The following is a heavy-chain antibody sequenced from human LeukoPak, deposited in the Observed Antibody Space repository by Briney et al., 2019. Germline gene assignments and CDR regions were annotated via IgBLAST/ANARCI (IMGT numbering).Heavy chain of an antibody. D-gene: IGHD5-18*01. J-gene: IGHJ4*02. V-gene: IGHV4-59*01. CDR3: ARENDRYGRIDY. Sequence: SETLSLTCTVSGGSLSSYYWSWVRQPPGKGLEWIGYVSYSGGTDYNPSLKSRVIISIDTSKNQFSLRLSSVTAADTAVYYCARENDRYGRIDYWGQGTQVTVSS. CDR2: VSYSGGT. CDR1: GGSLSSYY.